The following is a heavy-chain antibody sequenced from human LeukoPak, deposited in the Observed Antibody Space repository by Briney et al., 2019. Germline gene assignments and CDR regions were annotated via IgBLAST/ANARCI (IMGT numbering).Heavy chain of an antibody. CDR3: ANAGTTYNWFDP. V-gene: IGHV1-2*02. Sequence: ASVKVSCKTSGYTFTGNYIHWVRQAPGQGLEWMAWIHPNSGGTGYAQKFQGRVTMTRDTSITTAYMELSRLRSDDTAVYFCANAGTTYNWFDPWGQGTLVTVSP. CDR2: IHPNSGGT. CDR1: GYTFTGNY. J-gene: IGHJ5*02. D-gene: IGHD6-13*01.